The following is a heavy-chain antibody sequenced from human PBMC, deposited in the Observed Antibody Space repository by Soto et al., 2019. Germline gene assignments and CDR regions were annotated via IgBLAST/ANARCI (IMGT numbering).Heavy chain of an antibody. CDR3: AIASSIAARRGNWFDP. CDR2: IIPIFGTA. D-gene: IGHD6-6*01. Sequence: GASVKVSCKASGGTFSSYAISWVRQAPGQGLEWMGGIIPIFGTANYAQKFQGRVTITADKSTSTAYMELSSLRSEDTAVYYCAIASSIAARRGNWFDPWGQGTLVTVSS. J-gene: IGHJ5*02. CDR1: GGTFSSYA. V-gene: IGHV1-69*06.